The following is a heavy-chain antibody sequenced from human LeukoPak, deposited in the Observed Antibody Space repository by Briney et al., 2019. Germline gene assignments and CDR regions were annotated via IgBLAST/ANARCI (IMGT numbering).Heavy chain of an antibody. D-gene: IGHD3-22*01. V-gene: IGHV3-21*01. Sequence: PGGSLRLSCAASGFTFSSYSMNWVRQAPGKGLEWVSSISSSSSYIYYADSVKGRFTISRDNAKNSLYLQMNSLRAEDTAVYYCARVLSSGYHEYFQHWGQGTLVTVSS. CDR3: ARVLSSGYHEYFQH. J-gene: IGHJ1*01. CDR2: ISSSSSYI. CDR1: GFTFSSYS.